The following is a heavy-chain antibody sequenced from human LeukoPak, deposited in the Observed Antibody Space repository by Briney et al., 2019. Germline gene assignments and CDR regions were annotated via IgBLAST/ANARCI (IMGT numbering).Heavy chain of an antibody. CDR3: ARVRQFYGSGYYFDY. Sequence: SVKVSCKASGGTFSSYAISWVRQAPGQGLEWMGGIIPNFGTANYAQKFQGRVTITADKSTSTAYMELSSLRSEDTAVYYCARVRQFYGSGYYFDYWGQGTLVTVSS. J-gene: IGHJ4*02. V-gene: IGHV1-69*06. CDR1: GGTFSSYA. D-gene: IGHD3-10*01. CDR2: IIPNFGTA.